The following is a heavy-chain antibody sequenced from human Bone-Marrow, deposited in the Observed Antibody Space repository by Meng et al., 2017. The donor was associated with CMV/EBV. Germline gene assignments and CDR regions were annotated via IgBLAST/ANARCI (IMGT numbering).Heavy chain of an antibody. CDR1: GYTFATYG. CDR3: ARDQARGYSSGWYYGY. V-gene: IGHV1-18*01. CDR2: ISTYNANT. D-gene: IGHD6-19*01. J-gene: IGHJ4*02. Sequence: ASVKVSCKTSGYTFATYGISWVRQAPGQGLEWMGWISTYNANTNYAQNLQGRVTVTTDTSTTTVYMELRSLTSDDTAVYYCARDQARGYSSGWYYGYWGQGTLVTVSS.